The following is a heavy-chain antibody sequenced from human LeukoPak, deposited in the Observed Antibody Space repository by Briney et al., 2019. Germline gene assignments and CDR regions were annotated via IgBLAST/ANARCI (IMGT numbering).Heavy chain of an antibody. CDR1: GGSISSSSYY. V-gene: IGHV4-39*07. CDR2: IYYSGST. J-gene: IGHJ4*02. CDR3: ARSSIAARHFDY. Sequence: PSETLSLTCTVSGGSISSSSYYWGWIRQPPGKGLEWIGSIYYSGSTYYNPSLKSRVAISVDTSKNQFSLKLSSVTAADTAVYYCARSSIAARHFDYWGQGTLVTVSS. D-gene: IGHD6-6*01.